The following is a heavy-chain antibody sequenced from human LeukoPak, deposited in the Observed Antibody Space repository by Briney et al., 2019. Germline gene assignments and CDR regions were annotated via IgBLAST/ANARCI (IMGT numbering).Heavy chain of an antibody. CDR2: IYYSGST. CDR3: ARGVVPAAIASYYYYYMDV. V-gene: IGHV4-39*01. Sequence: SETLSLTCTVSGGSISSRSYHWGWIRQPPGKGLEWIGSIYYSGSTYYNPSLKSRVTISVDTSKNQFSLKLSSVTAADTAVYYCARGVVPAAIASYYYYYMDVWGKGTTVTISS. CDR1: GGSISSRSYH. D-gene: IGHD2-2*01. J-gene: IGHJ6*03.